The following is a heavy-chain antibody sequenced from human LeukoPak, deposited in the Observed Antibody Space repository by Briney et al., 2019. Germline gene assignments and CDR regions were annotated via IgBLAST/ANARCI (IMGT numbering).Heavy chain of an antibody. V-gene: IGHV3-23*01. CDR1: GFTFSSYA. CDR2: INGSGGTK. J-gene: IGHJ4*02. Sequence: PGGSLRLSCAASGFTFSSYAMSWVRQAPGKGLEWVSDINGSGGTKYYADSVKGGFTISRDNSKNTLYLQMNSLRAEDTAVYYCAKVWWVVAARVFHFDYWGQGTLVTVSS. CDR3: AKVWWVVAARVFHFDY. D-gene: IGHD2-15*01.